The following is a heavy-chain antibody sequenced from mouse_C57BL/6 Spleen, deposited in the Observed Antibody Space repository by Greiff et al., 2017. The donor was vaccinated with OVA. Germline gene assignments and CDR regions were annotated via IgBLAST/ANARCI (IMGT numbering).Heavy chain of an antibody. J-gene: IGHJ3*01. CDR3: ARERELRGFAY. Sequence: QVHVKQPGAELVRPGSSVKLSCKASGYTFTSYWMDWVKQRPGQGLEWIGNIYPSDSETHYNQKFKDKATLTVDKSSSTAYMQLSSLTSEDSAVYYCARERELRGFAYWGQGTLVTVSA. V-gene: IGHV1-61*01. D-gene: IGHD1-1*01. CDR2: IYPSDSET. CDR1: GYTFTSYW.